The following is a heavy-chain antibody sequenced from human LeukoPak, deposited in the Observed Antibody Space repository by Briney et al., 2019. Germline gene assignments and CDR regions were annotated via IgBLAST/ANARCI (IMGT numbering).Heavy chain of an antibody. CDR3: ARDRGAAANNWFDP. Sequence: VASVKVSCKASGGTFSSYAISWVRQAPGQGLEWMGRIIPIFGIANYAQKFQGRVTITADKSTSTAYMELSSLRSEDTAVYYCARDRGAAANNWFDPWGQGTLVTVSP. CDR2: IIPIFGIA. J-gene: IGHJ5*02. CDR1: GGTFSSYA. V-gene: IGHV1-69*04. D-gene: IGHD2-2*01.